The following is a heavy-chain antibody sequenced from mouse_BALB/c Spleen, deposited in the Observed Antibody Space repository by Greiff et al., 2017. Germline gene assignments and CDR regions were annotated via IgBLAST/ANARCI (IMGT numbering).Heavy chain of an antibody. D-gene: IGHD1-1*01. CDR1: GFNIKDTY. CDR2: IDPANGNT. J-gene: IGHJ4*01. Sequence: EVQLQQSGAELVKPGASVKLSCTASGFNIKDTYMHWVKQRPEQGLEWIGRIDPANGNTKYDPKFQGKATITADTSSNTAYLQLSSLTSEDTAVYYCARTDFYGSSPYYYAMDYWGQGTSVTVSS. CDR3: ARTDFYGSSPYYYAMDY. V-gene: IGHV14-3*02.